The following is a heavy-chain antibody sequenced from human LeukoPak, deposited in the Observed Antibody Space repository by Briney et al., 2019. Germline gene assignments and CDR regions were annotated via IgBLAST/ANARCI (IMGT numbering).Heavy chain of an antibody. CDR3: ARRHGYGDYGVYYFVY. CDR1: GYSFPSYW. Sequence: GESLKISCKGYGYSFPSYWIGWVRQIPGKGLEWMGIIYPGDSDTRYSPSFQGQVTISADKSISTAYLQWNSLKASDTAMYYCARRHGYGDYGVYYFVYWGQGTLVTVSS. D-gene: IGHD4-17*01. CDR2: IYPGDSDT. V-gene: IGHV5-51*01. J-gene: IGHJ4*02.